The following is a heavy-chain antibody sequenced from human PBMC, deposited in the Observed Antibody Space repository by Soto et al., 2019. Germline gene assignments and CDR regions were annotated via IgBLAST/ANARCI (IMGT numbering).Heavy chain of an antibody. CDR3: ARVRITIFGVGAFDY. CDR1: GYTFTSYG. J-gene: IGHJ4*02. V-gene: IGHV1-18*04. CDR2: ISAYNGNT. D-gene: IGHD3-3*01. Sequence: GASVKVSCKASGYTFTSYGISWVRQAPGQGLEWMGWISAYNGNTNYAQKLQGRVTMTTDTSTSTAYMELRSLRSDDTAVYYCARVRITIFGVGAFDYWGQGTLVTVSS.